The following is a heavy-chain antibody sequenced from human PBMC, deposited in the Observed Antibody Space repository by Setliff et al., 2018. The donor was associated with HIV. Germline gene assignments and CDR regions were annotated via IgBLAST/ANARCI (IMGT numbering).Heavy chain of an antibody. D-gene: IGHD4-17*01. J-gene: IGHJ4*02. CDR1: GDSISSGGYY. CDR2: IYTSG. CDR3: VRHKTHDYDGNSVYFDF. Sequence: SETLSLTCTVSGDSISSGGYYWSWIRQPAGQGLEWIGRIYTSGNTNYNPSTNYNPSLKSRITISLETSRNQFSLRVTSVTAADTAVYYCVRHKTHDYDGNSVYFDFWGQGSLVTVSS. V-gene: IGHV4-61*02.